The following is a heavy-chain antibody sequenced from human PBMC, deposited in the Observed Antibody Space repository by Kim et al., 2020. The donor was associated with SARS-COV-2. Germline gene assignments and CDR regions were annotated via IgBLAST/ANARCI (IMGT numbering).Heavy chain of an antibody. CDR3: ARQGGWFGELFHIDY. D-gene: IGHD3-10*01. V-gene: IGHV4-39*01. J-gene: IGHJ4*02. Sequence: PSLKSRVTISVDTSKNQFSLKLSSVTAADTAVYYCARQGGWFGELFHIDYWRQGTLVTVSS.